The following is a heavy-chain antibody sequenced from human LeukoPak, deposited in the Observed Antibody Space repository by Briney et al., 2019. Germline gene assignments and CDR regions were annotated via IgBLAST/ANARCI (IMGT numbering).Heavy chain of an antibody. J-gene: IGHJ4*02. CDR1: GDSFNDYY. Sequence: SETLSLTCTLYGDSFNDYYWSWIRQPPGKGLEWIGEINHSGGTNYNPSLWSRLTISIDTSKHQFSLQVTSVTAADTGAYFCARVSDIMISFGGVISYFDNWGQGALVTVSS. D-gene: IGHD3-16*02. V-gene: IGHV4-34*01. CDR3: ARVSDIMISFGGVISYFDN. CDR2: INHSGGT.